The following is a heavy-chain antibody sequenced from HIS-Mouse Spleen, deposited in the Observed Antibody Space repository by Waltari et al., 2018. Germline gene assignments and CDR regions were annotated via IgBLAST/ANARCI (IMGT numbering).Heavy chain of an antibody. D-gene: IGHD6-19*01. V-gene: IGHV1-2*02. Sequence: QVQLVQSGAEVKKPGASVKVSCKASGYTFTGYYMHWVRQAPGQGLEWMGWTNPNSGGTNYAKKFQGRVTMTRDTSISTAYMELSRLRSDDTAVYYCARYSSGWRFDYWGQGTLVTVSS. J-gene: IGHJ4*02. CDR1: GYTFTGYY. CDR3: ARYSSGWRFDY. CDR2: TNPNSGGT.